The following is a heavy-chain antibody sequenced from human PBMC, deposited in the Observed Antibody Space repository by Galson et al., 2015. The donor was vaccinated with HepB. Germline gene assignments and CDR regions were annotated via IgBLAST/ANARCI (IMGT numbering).Heavy chain of an antibody. D-gene: IGHD2-15*01. J-gene: IGHJ4*02. CDR3: ATGGDCSGGSCHEGR. CDR2: IIPIFGRG. V-gene: IGHV1-69*06. Sequence: SVKVSCKASGGTFSSYVISWVRQAPGQGLEWMGGIIPIFGRGNYARKFEGRVTISADKSTKTVYMELGSLRSEDTAVYYCATGGDCSGGSCHEGRWGQGTLVTVSS. CDR1: GGTFSSYV.